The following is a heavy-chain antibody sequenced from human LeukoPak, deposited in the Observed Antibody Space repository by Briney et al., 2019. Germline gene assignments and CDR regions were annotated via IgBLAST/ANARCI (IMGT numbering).Heavy chain of an antibody. D-gene: IGHD2-2*01. J-gene: IGHJ4*02. CDR2: IYTSGST. CDR1: GGSISSYY. Sequence: PSETLSLTCTVSGGSISSYYWSWIRQPAGKGLEWIGRIYTSGSTNYNTSLKSRVTMSVDTSKNQFSLKLSSVTAADTAVYYCARGGQRGYCTSSSCYAFDYWGQGTLVTVSS. CDR3: ARGGQRGYCTSSSCYAFDY. V-gene: IGHV4-4*07.